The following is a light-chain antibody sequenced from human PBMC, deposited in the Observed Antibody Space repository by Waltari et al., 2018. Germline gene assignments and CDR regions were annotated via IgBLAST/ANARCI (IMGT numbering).Light chain of an antibody. CDR3: MILYNNAVV. CDR1: SAINVRTYN. J-gene: IGLJ3*02. V-gene: IGLV5-45*01. CDR2: YKPDSTI. Sequence: QAVLTQPASLSASPGASASLPCTLRSAINVRTYNIYWYQQRPGSPPQFLLKYKPDSTIQLGSGVPSRFSGSKDTSANAFILLISGLQSEDEADYYCMILYNNAVVFGGGTNLTVL.